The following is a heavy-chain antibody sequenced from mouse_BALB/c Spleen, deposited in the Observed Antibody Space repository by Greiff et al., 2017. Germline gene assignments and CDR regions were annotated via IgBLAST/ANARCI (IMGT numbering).Heavy chain of an antibody. D-gene: IGHD1-1*01. V-gene: IGHV1S81*02. Sequence: QVHVKQSGAELVKPGASVKLSCKASGYTFTSYWMHWVKQRPGQGLEWIGEINPSNGRTNYNEKFKSKATLTVDKSSSTAYMQLSSLTSEDSAVYYCATYYGSSYGFAYWGQGTLVAVSA. J-gene: IGHJ3*01. CDR1: GYTFTSYW. CDR3: ATYYGSSYGFAY. CDR2: INPSNGRT.